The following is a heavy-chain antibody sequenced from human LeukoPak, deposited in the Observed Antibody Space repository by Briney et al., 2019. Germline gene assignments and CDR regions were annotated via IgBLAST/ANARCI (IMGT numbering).Heavy chain of an antibody. CDR2: INHSGST. J-gene: IGHJ5*02. V-gene: IGHV4-34*01. Sequence: SETLSLTCAVYGGSFSGYYWSWIRQPPGKGLEWIGDINHSGSTNYNPSLKSRVTISVDTSKNQFSLKLSSVTAADTAVYYCARGAIAAAGTEWFDPWGQGTLVTVSS. CDR3: ARGAIAAAGTEWFDP. D-gene: IGHD6-13*01. CDR1: GGSFSGYY.